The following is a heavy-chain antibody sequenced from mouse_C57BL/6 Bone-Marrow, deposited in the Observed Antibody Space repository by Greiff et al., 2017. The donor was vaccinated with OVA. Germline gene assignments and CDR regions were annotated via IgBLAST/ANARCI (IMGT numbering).Heavy chain of an antibody. CDR3: ASGAY. J-gene: IGHJ3*01. CDR2: IYPGDGDT. V-gene: IGHV1-80*01. Sequence: VKVVESGAELVKPGASVKISCKASGYAFSNYWMNWVKQRPGKGLEWIGQIYPGDGDTNYNGKFKGKAKLTADKSSSTAYMPLSILTSEDSAVYFCASGAYWGQGTLVTVSA. CDR1: GYAFSNYW.